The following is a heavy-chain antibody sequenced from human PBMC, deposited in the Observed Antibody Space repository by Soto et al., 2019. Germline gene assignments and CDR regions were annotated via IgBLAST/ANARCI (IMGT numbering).Heavy chain of an antibody. D-gene: IGHD3-10*01. V-gene: IGHV3-9*01. CDR2: ISWNSGSV. Sequence: GGSLRLSCAASGFTFDDYAMHWVRQAPGKGLEWVSGISWNSGSVAYADSVKGRITISRDNAKNSLYLQMNSLRAEDTALYYCAKDGRRGYGAGSPFDHWGRGTLVTVSS. CDR3: AKDGRRGYGAGSPFDH. CDR1: GFTFDDYA. J-gene: IGHJ4*02.